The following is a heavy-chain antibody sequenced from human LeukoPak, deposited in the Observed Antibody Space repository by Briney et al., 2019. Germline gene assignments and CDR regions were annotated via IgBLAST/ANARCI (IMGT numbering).Heavy chain of an antibody. D-gene: IGHD1-20*01. CDR3: AKDVTAAYFDY. V-gene: IGHV3-30*02. CDR2: IRSDGGIK. Sequence: GGSLRLSCAASGFTFDNYGMHWVRQAPGKGLEWVAFIRSDGGIKYYADSVKGRFTISRDNSKNTLYLQVNSLRAEDTAVYFCAKDVTAAYFDYWGQGTLVTVSS. CDR1: GFTFDNYG. J-gene: IGHJ4*02.